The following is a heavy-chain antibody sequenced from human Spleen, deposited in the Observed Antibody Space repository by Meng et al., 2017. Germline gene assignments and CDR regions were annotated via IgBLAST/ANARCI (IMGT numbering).Heavy chain of an antibody. J-gene: IGHJ4*02. V-gene: IGHV4-30-4*01. CDR2: IYYSGST. CDR1: GASINNADYY. D-gene: IGHD2-15*01. Sequence: QVQLQESGPGLVKPSQTLSLTCTFSGASINNADYYWSWIRQPPGKGLEWIGYIYYSGSTYYNPSLNSRVTISVDTSRNQFSLKMSSVTAADTAVYYCARVGACSGGSCYFRLFDYWGQGTLVTVSS. CDR3: ARVGACSGGSCYFRLFDY.